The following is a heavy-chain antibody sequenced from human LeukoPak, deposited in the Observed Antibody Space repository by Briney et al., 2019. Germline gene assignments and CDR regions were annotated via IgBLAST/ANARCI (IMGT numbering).Heavy chain of an antibody. J-gene: IGHJ4*02. Sequence: GGSLRLSCAASGFTFNSYGMHWVRRAPGKGLEWVAVISYHGSDKYYADSVKGRFTVSRDNSKNTLYLQMNSLRAEDTAVYYCARDQGYSYGPSDYWGQGTLVTVSS. CDR1: GFTFNSYG. CDR3: ARDQGYSYGPSDY. CDR2: ISYHGSDK. V-gene: IGHV3-30*03. D-gene: IGHD5-18*01.